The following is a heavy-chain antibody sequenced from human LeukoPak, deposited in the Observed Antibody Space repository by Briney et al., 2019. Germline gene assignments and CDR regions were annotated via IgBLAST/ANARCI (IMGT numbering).Heavy chain of an antibody. J-gene: IGHJ4*02. CDR1: GGSISSGGYS. D-gene: IGHD5-18*01. CDR3: ARGGIRGYSYGTFDY. Sequence: SETLSLTCAVAGGSISSGGYSWSWIRQPPGKGLEWIGYIYHSGSTYYNPSLKSRVTISVDMSKNQFSLKLSSVTAAHTAVYYCARGGIRGYSYGTFDYWGQGTLVTVSS. CDR2: IYHSGST. V-gene: IGHV4-30-2*01.